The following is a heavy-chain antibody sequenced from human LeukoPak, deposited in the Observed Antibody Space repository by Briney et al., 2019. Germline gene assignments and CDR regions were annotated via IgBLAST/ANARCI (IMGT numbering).Heavy chain of an antibody. J-gene: IGHJ4*02. V-gene: IGHV3-11*06. D-gene: IGHD3-10*01. CDR1: GFTFSDYY. CDR3: ARDAKGLLWFGGSSLYYFDY. Sequence: PGGSLRLSCAASGFTFSDYYMSWIRQAPGKGLEWVSYISSSSSYTNYADSVKGRFTISRDNAKNSLYLQMNSLRAEDTAVYYCARDAKGLLWFGGSSLYYFDYWGQGTLVTVSS. CDR2: ISSSSSYT.